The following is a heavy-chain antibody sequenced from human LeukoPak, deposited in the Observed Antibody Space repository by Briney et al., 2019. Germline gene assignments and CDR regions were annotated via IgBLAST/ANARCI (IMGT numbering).Heavy chain of an antibody. V-gene: IGHV4-31*03. D-gene: IGHD5-12*01. CDR2: IHYSGGT. CDR3: ARDQGGYGSFDN. J-gene: IGHJ4*02. CDR1: GGSISSGGYY. Sequence: PSQTLSLICTVSGGSISSGGYYWSWIRQHPGKGPEWTGNIHYSGGTYGNPSLKSRATMSVDTSKNQFSLRLTSVTAADTAVYYCARDQGGYGSFDNWGQGTLVTVSS.